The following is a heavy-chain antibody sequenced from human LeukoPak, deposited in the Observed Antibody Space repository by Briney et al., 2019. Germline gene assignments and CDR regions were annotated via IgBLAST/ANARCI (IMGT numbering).Heavy chain of an antibody. CDR3: ARVQGFFGEPGWFDP. V-gene: IGHV3-11*06. J-gene: IGHJ5*02. CDR1: GFTFSDYY. D-gene: IGHD3-10*01. CDR2: TSSSSSYT. Sequence: GGSLRLSCAASGFTFSDYYMSWIRQAPGKGLGWVSYTSSSSSYTNYADSVKGRFTISKDNAKNSLYLQMNSLRAEDTAVYYCARVQGFFGEPGWFDPWGQGTLVTVSS.